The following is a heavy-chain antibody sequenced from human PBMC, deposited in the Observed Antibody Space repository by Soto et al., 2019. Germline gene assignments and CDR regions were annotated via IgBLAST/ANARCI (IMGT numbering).Heavy chain of an antibody. Sequence: EVQLVESGGGLIQPGGSLRLSCAASGFTVSSNYMSWVRQAPGKGLEWVSVVYSGGSTYYADSVKGRFGISRDNYKNKLYPQMNSLSADDTAVYYCARAVIEGYYDSSPYYFDYWGQGTLVTVSS. CDR1: GFTVSSNY. D-gene: IGHD3-22*01. CDR2: VYSGGST. J-gene: IGHJ4*02. CDR3: ARAVIEGYYDSSPYYFDY. V-gene: IGHV3-53*01.